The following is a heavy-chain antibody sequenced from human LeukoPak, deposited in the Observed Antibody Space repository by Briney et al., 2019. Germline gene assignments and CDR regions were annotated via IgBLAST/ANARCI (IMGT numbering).Heavy chain of an antibody. D-gene: IGHD2/OR15-2a*01. Sequence: SETLSLTCTVSGGSISSYYWSWIRQPPGKGLEWIGYIYYSGSTYYNPSLKTRLTISVDTSKNQFSLRLNSVTAADTAVYYCARFSQYYDSPTHYLDYWGQGILVTVSS. CDR1: GGSISSYY. V-gene: IGHV4-59*08. CDR2: IYYSGST. CDR3: ARFSQYYDSPTHYLDY. J-gene: IGHJ4*02.